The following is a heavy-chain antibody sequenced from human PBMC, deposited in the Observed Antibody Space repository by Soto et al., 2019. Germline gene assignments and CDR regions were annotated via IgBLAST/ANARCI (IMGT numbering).Heavy chain of an antibody. V-gene: IGHV3-23*01. CDR2: VSGDGGST. Sequence: NWVRQAPGKGLDWVSAVSGDGGSTFYADSVKGRFTISRDNSKNTLYLQMNNVRAEDTAVYYCAKATLVVVVIHEFDYWGQGILVTVYS. CDR3: AKATLVVVVIHEFDY. D-gene: IGHD2-15*01. J-gene: IGHJ4*02.